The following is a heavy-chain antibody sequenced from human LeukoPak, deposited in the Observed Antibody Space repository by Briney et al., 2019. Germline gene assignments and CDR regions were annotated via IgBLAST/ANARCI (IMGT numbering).Heavy chain of an antibody. J-gene: IGHJ4*02. CDR3: ARSYNWNYDYFDY. CDR1: GYNFTNYW. D-gene: IGHD1-7*01. CDR2: IYPVDSDT. V-gene: IGHV5-51*01. Sequence: GESLKISCMGSGYNFTNYWVSWVRQMSGKGLEWMGIIYPVDSDTSYSPSFQGQVTISADKSISTAYLQWSSLKASDTAIYYCARSYNWNYDYFDYWGQGTLVTVSS.